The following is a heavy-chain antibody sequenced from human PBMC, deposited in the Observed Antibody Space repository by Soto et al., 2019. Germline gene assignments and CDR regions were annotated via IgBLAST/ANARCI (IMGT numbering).Heavy chain of an antibody. CDR3: AKTADGWFSAFAI. Sequence: EVQLLESGGGLVQPGGSLRLSCAASGFTFSSYAMSWVRQAPGKGLEWVSAISGSGGTTYYADSVKGRFTFSRDNSKNTLYLQRTSLRAEDTAVYYCAKTADGWFSAFAIWGQGTRVTVSS. D-gene: IGHD6-19*01. J-gene: IGHJ3*02. CDR2: ISGSGGTT. CDR1: GFTFSSYA. V-gene: IGHV3-23*01.